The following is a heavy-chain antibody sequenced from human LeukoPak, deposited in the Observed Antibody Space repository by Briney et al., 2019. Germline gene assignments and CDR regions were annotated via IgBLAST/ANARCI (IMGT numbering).Heavy chain of an antibody. CDR1: GGSFSGYY. J-gene: IGHJ4*02. D-gene: IGHD4-23*01. CDR3: ARGRGYGGNSLNSYFDY. CDR2: INHSGST. Sequence: PSETLSLTSAVYGGSFSGYYWSWIRQPPGKGLEWIGEINHSGSTNYNPSLKSRVTISVDTSKNQFSLKLSSVTAADTAVYYCARGRGYGGNSLNSYFDYWGQGTLVTVSS. V-gene: IGHV4-34*01.